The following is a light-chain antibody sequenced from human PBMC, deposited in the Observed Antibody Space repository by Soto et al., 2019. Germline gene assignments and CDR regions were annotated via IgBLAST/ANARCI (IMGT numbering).Light chain of an antibody. V-gene: IGKV3-11*01. CDR1: QSVSSY. J-gene: IGKJ1*01. CDR2: DAS. CDR3: QQRSSWPRT. Sequence: EIALTQSRATLSLSPGERATRTCRASQSVSSYVAWYQQKPGQVPRLVIYDASNRATGIPGRFSGSGSGTDFTLTIISLEPEDFGVYYCQQRSSWPRTFGQGTKVEIK.